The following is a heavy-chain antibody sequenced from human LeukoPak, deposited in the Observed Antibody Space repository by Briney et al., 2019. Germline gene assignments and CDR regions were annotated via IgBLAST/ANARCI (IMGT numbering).Heavy chain of an antibody. D-gene: IGHD3-22*01. CDR1: GYTFTGYY. CDR3: ARTTYYYDSSGYYWNEYFQH. V-gene: IGHV1-2*02. Sequence: ASVKVSCKTFGYTFTGYYMHWVRQAPGQGLEWMGWINPISGDTKYAQKFQGRVTMTRDTSISTAYMELSRLRSDDTAVYYCARTTYYYDSSGYYWNEYFQHWGQGTLVTVPS. CDR2: INPISGDT. J-gene: IGHJ1*01.